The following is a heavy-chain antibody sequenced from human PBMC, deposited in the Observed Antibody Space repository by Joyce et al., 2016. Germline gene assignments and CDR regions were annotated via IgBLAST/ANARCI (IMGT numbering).Heavy chain of an antibody. D-gene: IGHD3-10*01. J-gene: IGHJ4*02. Sequence: AISATGGSTYYADSVKGRSTISRDSSKNTLYLQMNSLRAEDTAVYYCAKSSGSGSTYYFDFWGQGTLVTVSS. CDR3: AKSSGSGSTYYFDF. CDR2: ISATGGST. V-gene: IGHV3-23*01.